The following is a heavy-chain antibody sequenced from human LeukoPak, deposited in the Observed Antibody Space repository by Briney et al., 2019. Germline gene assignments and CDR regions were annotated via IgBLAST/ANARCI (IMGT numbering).Heavy chain of an antibody. CDR3: ALEPGNDEGLGFFDY. V-gene: IGHV3-48*03. CDR1: GFTFNNYE. Sequence: GGSLRLSCAASGFTFNNYEVNSVRQAPGKGLGWVSYISPSGSTLYYADSVKGRFPISRDNAKNSLYLQMNSLRAEDTAVYYCALEPGNDEGLGFFDYWGQGTLVTVSS. CDR2: ISPSGSTL. D-gene: IGHD1-1*01. J-gene: IGHJ4*02.